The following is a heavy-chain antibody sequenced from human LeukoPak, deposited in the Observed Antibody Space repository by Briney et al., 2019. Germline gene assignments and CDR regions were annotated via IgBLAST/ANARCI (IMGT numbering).Heavy chain of an antibody. Sequence: SESLSLTCTVPGGSISSYYRRWIRYPPGEGREWGGYIYYSGSTNYNPSLKSRVTISVATSKNLFSLKFSSVTAADTAVYYCARRAYTYYFDYWGQGTLVTVSS. V-gene: IGHV4-59*01. CDR3: ARRAYTYYFDY. D-gene: IGHD2-2*02. J-gene: IGHJ4*02. CDR2: IYYSGST. CDR1: GGSISSYY.